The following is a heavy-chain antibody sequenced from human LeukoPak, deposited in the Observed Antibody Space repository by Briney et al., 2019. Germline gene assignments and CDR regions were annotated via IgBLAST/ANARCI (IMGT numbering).Heavy chain of an antibody. CDR1: GFTFSSYE. D-gene: IGHD4-17*01. V-gene: IGHV3-48*03. J-gene: IGHJ4*02. CDR2: ISSSGSTI. Sequence: GGSLRLSCAASGFTFSSYEMNWVRQAPGKGLERVSYISSSGSTIYYADSVKGRFTISRDNAKNSLYLQMNSLRAEDTAVYYCARGPPYGDYFSYWGQGTLVTVSS. CDR3: ARGPPYGDYFSY.